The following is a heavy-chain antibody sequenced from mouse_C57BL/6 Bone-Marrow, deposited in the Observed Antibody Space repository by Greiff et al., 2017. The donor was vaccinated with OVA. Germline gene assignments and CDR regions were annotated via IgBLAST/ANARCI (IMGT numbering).Heavy chain of an antibody. Sequence: EVQLKESGPGLAKPSQTLSLTCSVTGYSIPSDYWNWIRKFPGNKLEYMGYISYSGSTYYNPSLKSRISITRDTSKNQYYLQLNSVTTEDTATYYCARGSSNFDYWGQGTTLTVSS. J-gene: IGHJ2*01. CDR2: ISYSGST. V-gene: IGHV3-8*01. CDR3: ARGSSNFDY. D-gene: IGHD1-3*01. CDR1: GYSIPSDY.